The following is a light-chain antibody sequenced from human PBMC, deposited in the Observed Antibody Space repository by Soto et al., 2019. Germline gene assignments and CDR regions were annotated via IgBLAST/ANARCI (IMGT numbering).Light chain of an antibody. CDR1: QDISNF. CDR2: DGS. J-gene: IGKJ3*01. V-gene: IGKV1-33*01. Sequence: DIQMTQSPSSLSGSIGDRVTITCQASQDISNFLNWYQQKPGKAPNLLIYDGSTLATGAPSRFSGGGFGMHFTLPISSLQPEDIAAYYCQQFDDRTYFTFGAGTKVDIK. CDR3: QQFDDRTYFT.